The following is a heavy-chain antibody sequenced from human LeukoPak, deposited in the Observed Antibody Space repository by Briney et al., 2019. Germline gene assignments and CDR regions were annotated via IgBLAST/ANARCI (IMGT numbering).Heavy chain of an antibody. CDR2: IDPSDSYT. D-gene: IGHD4-17*01. CDR1: GSSFTNYW. CDR3: ATGASKVTTDFANY. J-gene: IGHJ4*02. Sequence: GASLQISCKCSGSSFTNYWISWVRQLPGKGLEWMGRIDPSDSYTKYSPSFEGHVTISVDKSISTAFLQWSSLKASDSAMYYCATGASKVTTDFANYWGQGSQVAVSS. V-gene: IGHV5-10-1*01.